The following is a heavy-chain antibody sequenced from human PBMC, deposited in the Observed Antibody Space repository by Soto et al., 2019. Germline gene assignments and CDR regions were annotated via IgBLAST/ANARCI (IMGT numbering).Heavy chain of an antibody. CDR2: IYYSGST. CDR1: GGSVSSGSYF. V-gene: IGHV4-61*01. D-gene: IGHD6-6*01. Sequence: QVQLQESGPGLVKPSETLSLTCTVSGGSVSSGSYFWSWIRQPPGKGLEWIGYIYYSGSTNYNPSLKSRVTISVDTSKNQFALKLSSVTASDTAVYYCARDHSSSSNYYDYYGMDVWGQGTTVTVSS. CDR3: ARDHSSSSNYYDYYGMDV. J-gene: IGHJ6*02.